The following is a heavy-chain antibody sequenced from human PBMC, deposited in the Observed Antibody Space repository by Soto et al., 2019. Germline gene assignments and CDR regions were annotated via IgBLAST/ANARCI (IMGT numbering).Heavy chain of an antibody. Sequence: QVQLQESGPGLVKPSQTLSLTCTVSGGSISSGGYYWCWIRQHPGKGLEWIGHIYYCVSTYYNPSLKCAVTISVDTAKIHFFLKLGSVTASDTAVYCCARTPRYWGYGTLVTVSS. CDR1: GGSISSGGYY. J-gene: IGHJ4*01. CDR3: ARTPRY. CDR2: IYYCVST. V-gene: IGHV4-31*01. D-gene: IGHD2-15*01.